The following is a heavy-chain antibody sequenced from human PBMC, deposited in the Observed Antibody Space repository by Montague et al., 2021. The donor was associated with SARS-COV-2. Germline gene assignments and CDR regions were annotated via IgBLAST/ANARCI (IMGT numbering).Heavy chain of an antibody. CDR1: GYSISSGYY. J-gene: IGHJ5*02. D-gene: IGHD3-22*01. CDR2: IYHSGST. CDR3: ARVRSITMIVVVITPMGWFDP. V-gene: IGHV4-38-2*02. Sequence: SETLSLTCTVSGYSISSGYYWGWIRQPPGKGLEWIGSIYHSGSTYYNPSLKSRVTISVDTSKNQFSLKLSSVTAADTAVYYCARVRSITMIVVVITPMGWFDPWGQGTRGTVSS.